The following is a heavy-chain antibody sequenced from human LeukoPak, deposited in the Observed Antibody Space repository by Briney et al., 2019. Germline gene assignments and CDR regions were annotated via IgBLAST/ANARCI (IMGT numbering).Heavy chain of an antibody. CDR2: IWINGRDE. D-gene: IGHD3-10*01. CDR1: GFTFGIYG. CDR3: ARGKGSGRFGYFYYGVNV. J-gene: IGHJ6*02. V-gene: IGHV3-33*01. Sequence: GGSLRLSCAASGFTFGIYGMHWVRQAPGKGLEWVASIWINGRDETYVDSVKGRFSISRDNSTLFLQMNSLRPEDTAIYFCARGKGSGRFGYFYYGVNVWGLGTTVTDSS.